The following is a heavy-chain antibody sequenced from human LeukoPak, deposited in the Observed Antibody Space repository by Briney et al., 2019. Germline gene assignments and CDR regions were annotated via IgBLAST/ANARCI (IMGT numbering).Heavy chain of an antibody. Sequence: SETLSLTCTVSGGSISSYYWSWIRQPPGKGLEWIGSIYYSGSTYYNPSLKSRVTISVDTSKNQFSLKLSSVTAADTAVYYCASLPSYGGRPGYYYYYYMDVWGKGTTVTISS. CDR3: ASLPSYGGRPGYYYYYYMDV. J-gene: IGHJ6*03. CDR2: IYYSGST. D-gene: IGHD4-23*01. CDR1: GGSISSYY. V-gene: IGHV4-39*01.